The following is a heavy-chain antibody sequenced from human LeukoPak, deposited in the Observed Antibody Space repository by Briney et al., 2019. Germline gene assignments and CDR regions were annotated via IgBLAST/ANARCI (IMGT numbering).Heavy chain of an antibody. Sequence: ASVKVSCKASGYTFIDYTMHWLRQAPGQRLGWMGWINGGSGNTKYSPEFQGRVTITRDTSASTGYMELSSLRSEDTAVYYCANPRYDSSGYYYVDWGQGTLVTVSS. V-gene: IGHV1-3*01. CDR2: INGGSGNT. J-gene: IGHJ4*02. CDR3: ANPRYDSSGYYYVD. D-gene: IGHD3-22*01. CDR1: GYTFIDYT.